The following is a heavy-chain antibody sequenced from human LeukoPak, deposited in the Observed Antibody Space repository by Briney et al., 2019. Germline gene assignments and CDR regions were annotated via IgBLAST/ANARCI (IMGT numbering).Heavy chain of an antibody. D-gene: IGHD3-9*01. V-gene: IGHV4-39*07. CDR3: PRLFRLANPSRGYFDY. CDR2: IYLCHLD. CDR1: GGFLSSSLYY. Sequence: SETLSLTCTVSGGFLSSSLYYWGWIPQPPGKGLEWIGCIYLCHLDHYQPPLHRQVAKSIDTSMKQFSLALSSVTAADTATYYCPRLFRLANPSRGYFDYWGPG. J-gene: IGHJ4*02.